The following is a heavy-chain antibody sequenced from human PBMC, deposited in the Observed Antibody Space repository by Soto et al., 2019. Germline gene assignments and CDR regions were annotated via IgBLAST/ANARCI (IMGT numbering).Heavy chain of an antibody. CDR1: GGTFSTYS. D-gene: IGHD1-26*01. V-gene: IGHV1-69*13. Sequence: GASVKVSCKASGGTFSTYSIGWVRQAPGQGLEWMGGIIPMFGTANYAEKFQGRVTITADASTSTVYMELSSLKSEDTAVYYCARDLYSGSHPGLAAFDIWGQGTMVTVSS. J-gene: IGHJ3*02. CDR3: ARDLYSGSHPGLAAFDI. CDR2: IIPMFGTA.